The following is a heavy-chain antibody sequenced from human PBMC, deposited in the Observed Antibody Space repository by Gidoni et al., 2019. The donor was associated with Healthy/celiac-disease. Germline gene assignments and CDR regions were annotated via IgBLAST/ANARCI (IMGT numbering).Heavy chain of an antibody. D-gene: IGHD3-10*01. Sequence: QVQLVPSGAEVQKPGASVQLSCKASGSTFSSYYMHWVRQAPGQGLEWVGIINPSGSSTIYTQEFQGRVTMTRDTSTSTVYMELGSLRSEDTAVYYCARALAVREHYYYYGMDVWGQGTTVTVSS. CDR1: GSTFSSYY. CDR3: ARALAVREHYYYYGMDV. J-gene: IGHJ6*02. CDR2: INPSGSST. V-gene: IGHV1-46*01.